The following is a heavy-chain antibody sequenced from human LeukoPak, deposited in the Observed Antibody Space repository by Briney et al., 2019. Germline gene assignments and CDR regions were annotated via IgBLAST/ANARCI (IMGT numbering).Heavy chain of an antibody. D-gene: IGHD3-22*01. Sequence: ASVKVSCKASGYTFTSYDINWVRQATGQGLEWMGWMNPNSGNTGYAQKFQGRVTITADKSTSTAYMELSSLRSEDTTVYYCARLGDIPIEDYYDSSGYYGAFDIWGQGTMVTVSS. V-gene: IGHV1-8*01. CDR2: MNPNSGNT. CDR1: GYTFTSYD. CDR3: ARLGDIPIEDYYDSSGYYGAFDI. J-gene: IGHJ3*02.